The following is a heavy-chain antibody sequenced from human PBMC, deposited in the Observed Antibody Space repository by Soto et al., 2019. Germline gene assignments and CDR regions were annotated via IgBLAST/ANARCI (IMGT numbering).Heavy chain of an antibody. CDR3: ASAQGAGFLVS. D-gene: IGHD3-10*01. V-gene: IGHV4-30-4*01. CDR2: IYYSGST. J-gene: IGHJ4*02. Sequence: QVQLQESGPGLVKPSQTLSLTCTVSGGSISSGDYYWSWIRQPPGKGLEWIGYIYYSGSTYYNPSLKSRVTLAAHTSKNQFHLKLSSVTAADAAVYYCASAQGAGFLVSWGQGTLVTVSS. CDR1: GGSISSGDYY.